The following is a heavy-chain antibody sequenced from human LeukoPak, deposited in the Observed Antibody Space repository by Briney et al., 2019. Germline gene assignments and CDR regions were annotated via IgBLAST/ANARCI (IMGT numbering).Heavy chain of an antibody. CDR2: IRYDGSNK. CDR1: GFTFSSYG. V-gene: IGHV3-30*02. D-gene: IGHD6-13*01. Sequence: GGSLRLSCAASGFTFSSYGMHWVCQAPGKGLEWVAFIRYDGSNKYYADSVKGRFTISRDNSKNTLYLQMNSLRAEDTAVYYCAKGRRREQQLAFDYWGQGTLVTVSS. J-gene: IGHJ4*02. CDR3: AKGRRREQQLAFDY.